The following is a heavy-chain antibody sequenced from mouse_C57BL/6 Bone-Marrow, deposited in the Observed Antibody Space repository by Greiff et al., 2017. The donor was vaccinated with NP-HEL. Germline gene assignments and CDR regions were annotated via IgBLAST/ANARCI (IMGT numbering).Heavy chain of an antibody. CDR1: GYSITSDY. Sequence: EVKVEESGPGLAKPSQTLSLTCSVTGYSITSDYWNWIRKFPGNKLEYMGYISYSGSTYHNPSLKSRISITRDTSKNQYYLQLNSVTTEDTATYYCARDYYSNYEGFLGMDYWGQGTSVTVSS. V-gene: IGHV3-8*01. J-gene: IGHJ4*01. CDR3: ARDYYSNYEGFLGMDY. D-gene: IGHD2-5*01. CDR2: ISYSGST.